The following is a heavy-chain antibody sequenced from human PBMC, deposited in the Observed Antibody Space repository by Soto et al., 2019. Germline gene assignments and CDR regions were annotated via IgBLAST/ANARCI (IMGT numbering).Heavy chain of an antibody. Sequence: SETLSLTCTVSGVSIADFFGSWIRQPPGKGLEWIGYMSQGGTTTYNPSLKGRATISVDTSKNQLSLKLTSVTAADTAMYYCARDRGGITVAANPLGEWFDPWGPGTLVTAPQ. D-gene: IGHD6-19*01. CDR3: ARDRGGITVAANPLGEWFDP. V-gene: IGHV4-59*08. CDR1: GVSIADFF. CDR2: MSQGGTT. J-gene: IGHJ5*02.